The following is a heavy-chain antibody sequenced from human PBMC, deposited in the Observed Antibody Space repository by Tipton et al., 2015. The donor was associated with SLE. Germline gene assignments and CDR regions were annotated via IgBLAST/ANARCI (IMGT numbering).Heavy chain of an antibody. Sequence: TLSLTCTVSGGSISRYYWSWIRQPPGKRLEWIGYIHYSGRTSYNPSLKSRVTISVDTSKNQFSLKLSSVTAADTAVYYCAQAHLWGSYRYASDIWGQGTMVTVSS. CDR2: IHYSGRT. CDR1: GGSISRYY. J-gene: IGHJ3*02. D-gene: IGHD3-16*02. CDR3: AQAHLWGSYRYASDI. V-gene: IGHV4-59*12.